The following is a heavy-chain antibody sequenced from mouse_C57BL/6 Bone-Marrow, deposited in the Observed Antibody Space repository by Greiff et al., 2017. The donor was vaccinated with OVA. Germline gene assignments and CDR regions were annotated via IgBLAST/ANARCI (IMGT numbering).Heavy chain of an antibody. V-gene: IGHV1-22*01. CDR2: INPNNGGT. CDR3: ARSSSYGMDY. D-gene: IGHD1-1*01. Sequence: VQLKQSGPELVKPGASVKMSCKASGYTFTDYNMHWVKQSHGKSLEWIGYINPNNGGTSYNQKFKGKATLTVDKSSSTAYMQLSSLTSEDSAVYYCARSSSYGMDYWGQGTSVTVSS. CDR1: GYTFTDYN. J-gene: IGHJ4*01.